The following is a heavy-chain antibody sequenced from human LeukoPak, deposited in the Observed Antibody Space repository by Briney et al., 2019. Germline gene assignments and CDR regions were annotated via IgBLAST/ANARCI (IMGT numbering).Heavy chain of an antibody. CDR2: INPNSGGT. V-gene: IGHV1-2*06. CDR3: ARDRSSSSWYSDFDY. CDR1: GYTFTGYY. D-gene: IGHD6-13*01. Sequence: ASVKVSCKASGYTFTGYYMHWVRQAPGQGLEWMGRINPNSGGTNYAQKFQGRVTMTRDTSISTAYMELSRLRSDDTAVYYCARDRSSSSWYSDFDYWGQGALVTVSS. J-gene: IGHJ4*02.